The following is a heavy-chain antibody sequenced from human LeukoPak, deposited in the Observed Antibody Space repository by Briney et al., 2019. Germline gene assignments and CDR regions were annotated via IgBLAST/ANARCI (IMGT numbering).Heavy chain of an antibody. CDR3: ASCVFLPGGCY. D-gene: IGHD2-8*02. CDR2: ITSSSSYI. V-gene: IGHV3-21*04. J-gene: IGHJ4*02. Sequence: PGGSLRLSCAASGFTFSTYNMNWVRPAPGKGLEWVSSITSSSSYIYYADSVKGRFTISRDNAKNSLYLQMNSLRAEDTAVYYCASCVFLPGGCYWGQGTLVTVSS. CDR1: GFTFSTYN.